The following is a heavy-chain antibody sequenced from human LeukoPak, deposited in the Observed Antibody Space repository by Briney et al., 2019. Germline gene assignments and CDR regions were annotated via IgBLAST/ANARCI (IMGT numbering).Heavy chain of an antibody. J-gene: IGHJ4*02. Sequence: GGSLRLSCAASGFTFSDYYMSWIRQAPGKGLEWVAVIWYDGSNKYYADSVKGRFTISRDNSKNTLYLQMNSLRAEDTAVYYCAKDWSGLRPGNYFDYWGQGTLVTVSS. CDR1: GFTFSDYY. CDR2: IWYDGSNK. CDR3: AKDWSGLRPGNYFDY. V-gene: IGHV3-33*06. D-gene: IGHD3-3*01.